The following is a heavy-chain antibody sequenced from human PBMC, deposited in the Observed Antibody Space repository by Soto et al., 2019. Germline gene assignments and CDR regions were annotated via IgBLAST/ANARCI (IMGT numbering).Heavy chain of an antibody. Sequence: SVKVSCKASGFTFTSSAVQWVRQARGQRLEWIGWIVVGSGNTNYAQKLQERVTITRDMSTSTAYMELSSLRSEDTAVYYCAAGKQWLPNFDYWGQGTLVTVSS. CDR2: IVVGSGNT. J-gene: IGHJ4*02. CDR1: GFTFTSSA. CDR3: AAGKQWLPNFDY. D-gene: IGHD6-19*01. V-gene: IGHV1-58*01.